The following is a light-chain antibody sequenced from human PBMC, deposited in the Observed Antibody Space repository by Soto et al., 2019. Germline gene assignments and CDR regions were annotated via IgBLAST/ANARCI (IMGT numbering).Light chain of an antibody. J-gene: IGKJ5*01. CDR3: QQLLSYPIT. CDR1: QTISSW. CDR2: KAS. Sequence: DIQMTQSPSTLSGSVGDRVTITCRASQTISSWLAWYQQKPGKAPKLLIYKASTLKSGVPSRFSGSGSGTEFTLTISRLEPEDFATYYCQQLLSYPITFGQGTRLEI. V-gene: IGKV1-5*03.